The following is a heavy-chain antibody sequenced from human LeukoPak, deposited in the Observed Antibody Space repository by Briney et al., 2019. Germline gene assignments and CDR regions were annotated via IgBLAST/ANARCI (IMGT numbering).Heavy chain of an antibody. CDR2: ISSSGSTI. CDR1: GFTFSSYE. D-gene: IGHD3-10*01. Sequence: QTGGSLRLSCAASGFTFSSYEMNWVRQAPGKGLEWVSYISSSGSTIYYADSVKGRFTISRDNAKNSLYLQMNSLRAEDTAVYYCAKSNGYGLVDIWGQGTMVTVSS. V-gene: IGHV3-48*03. J-gene: IGHJ3*02. CDR3: AKSNGYGLVDI.